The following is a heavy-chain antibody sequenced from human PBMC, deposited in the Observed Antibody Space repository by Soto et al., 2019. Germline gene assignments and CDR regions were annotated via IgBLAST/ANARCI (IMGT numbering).Heavy chain of an antibody. J-gene: IGHJ4*02. CDR1: GFTFSSYA. V-gene: IGHV3-23*01. CDR3: AKAPKPLYGTKQDY. CDR2: ISGSGGST. Sequence: EVQLLESGGGLVQPGGSLRLSCAASGFTFSSYAMSWVRQAPGKGLEWVSAISGSGGSTYYADSVKGRFTISRDNSKNTLYLQMNGLRAEDTAVYYCAKAPKPLYGTKQDYWGQGTLVTVSS. D-gene: IGHD1-1*01.